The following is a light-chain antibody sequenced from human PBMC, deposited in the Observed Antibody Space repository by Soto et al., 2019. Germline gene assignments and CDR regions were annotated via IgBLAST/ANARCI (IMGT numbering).Light chain of an antibody. J-gene: IGLJ1*01. CDR1: NSDVGGYNY. CDR3: SSYTSSSTYV. Sequence: QSALTQPASVSGSPGQSIAISCTGSNSDVGGYNYVAWYQQHPGKAPKLVIYDVSNRPSGVSNRFSGSKSGNTASLTISGLQAEDEADYYCSSYTSSSTYVIGTGTKLTVL. CDR2: DVS. V-gene: IGLV2-14*03.